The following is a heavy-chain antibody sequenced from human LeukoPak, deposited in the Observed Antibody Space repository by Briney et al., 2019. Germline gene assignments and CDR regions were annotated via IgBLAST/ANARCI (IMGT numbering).Heavy chain of an antibody. CDR3: ARDRLNGDPYNWFDP. Sequence: PSETLSLTCTVSGDSISGTTNWWSWVRQPPGKGLEWIGEIYHTGGTNYNPSLKSRITISVDKSQNQFSLKVNSLTAADTAVYYCARDRLNGDPYNWFDPWGQGTLVTVSS. CDR1: GDSISGTTNW. CDR2: IYHTGGT. D-gene: IGHD4-17*01. V-gene: IGHV4-4*02. J-gene: IGHJ5*02.